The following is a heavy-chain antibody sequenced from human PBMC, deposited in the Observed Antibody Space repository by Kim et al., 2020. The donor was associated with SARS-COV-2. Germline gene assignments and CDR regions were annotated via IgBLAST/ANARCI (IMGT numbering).Heavy chain of an antibody. CDR2: INPSGGST. D-gene: IGHD2-2*01. CDR1: GYTFTSYY. J-gene: IGHJ6*02. CDR3: ARDLPYCSSTSCYPGYYGMDV. Sequence: ASVKVSCKASGYTFTSYYMHWVRRAPGQGLEWMGIINPSGGSTSYAQKFQGRVTMTRDTSTSTVYMELSSLRSEDTAVYYCARDLPYCSSTSCYPGYYGMDVWGQGTTVTVSS. V-gene: IGHV1-46*01.